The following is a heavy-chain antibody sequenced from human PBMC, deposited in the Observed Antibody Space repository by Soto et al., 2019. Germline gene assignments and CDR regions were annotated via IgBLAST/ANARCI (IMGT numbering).Heavy chain of an antibody. CDR2: VSATAGTT. CDR1: GFTFSNYA. Sequence: DVQLVDSGGGLVQPGGSLRLSCAASGFTFSNYAMSWVRQAPGKGLEWVSLVSATAGTTYYTDSVQGRFTISRDNSRNTVYLQMNSLREDDTAVYYCAKDRLAGGFDYWGQGTMVTVSS. J-gene: IGHJ4*02. D-gene: IGHD3-16*01. V-gene: IGHV3-23*04. CDR3: AKDRLAGGFDY.